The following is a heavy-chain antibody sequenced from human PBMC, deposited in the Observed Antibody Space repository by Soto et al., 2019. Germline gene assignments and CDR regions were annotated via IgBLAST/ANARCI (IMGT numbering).Heavy chain of an antibody. CDR1: GFTFSNYA. J-gene: IGHJ3*02. CDR3: AKKGLGSLTTYCNSGDCHYAFDI. CDR2: ISGGGDGT. Sequence: EVQLLESGGGLVQPGGSLRLSCAASGFTFSNYAMTWVRQAPRKGLEWVSTISGGGDGTFYADSVKGRFTISRDNSRNTVYLQMNSLRAEDTAVYHRAKKGLGSLTTYCNSGDCHYAFDIWGQGTMVTVSS. V-gene: IGHV3-23*01. D-gene: IGHD2-21*02.